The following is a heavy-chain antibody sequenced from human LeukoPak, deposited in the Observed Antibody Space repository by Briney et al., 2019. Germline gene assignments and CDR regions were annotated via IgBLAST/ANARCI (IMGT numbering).Heavy chain of an antibody. CDR2: IKEEGSEK. J-gene: IGHJ5*02. Sequence: PGGSLRLSCAVSGFTFSSYWMSWVRQAPGKGLEWVASIKEEGSEKHYVDSVKGRFTISRDNAKNSPYLQMNSLRAEDTAVYYCARGHYQLSWGQGILVTVSS. CDR3: ARGHYQLS. CDR1: GFTFSSYW. V-gene: IGHV3-7*01. D-gene: IGHD2-2*01.